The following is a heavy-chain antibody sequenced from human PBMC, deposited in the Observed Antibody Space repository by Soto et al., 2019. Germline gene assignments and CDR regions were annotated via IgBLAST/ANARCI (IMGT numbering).Heavy chain of an antibody. V-gene: IGHV3-74*01. D-gene: IGHD2-21*02. CDR3: PRGTVRDHDLGDY. J-gene: IGHJ4*02. CDR1: GFTFSSYW. Sequence: EVQLVESGGGLVQPGGSLRLSCAASGFTFSSYWMHWVRQVPGKGLVWVSRISSAGSSTSYAESVKGRFTSARDNAKNTFYLQVNSLRAEDTAVYNGPRGTVRDHDLGDYWGQGTLVAVSS. CDR2: ISSAGSST.